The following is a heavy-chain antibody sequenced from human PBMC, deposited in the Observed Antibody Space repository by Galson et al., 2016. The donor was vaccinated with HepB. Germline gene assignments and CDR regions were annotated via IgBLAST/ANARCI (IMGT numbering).Heavy chain of an antibody. D-gene: IGHD3-3*01. CDR2: IKKDGSEK. J-gene: IGHJ6*02. CDR3: ARDREGRLLEWLPPRFGMDV. Sequence: SLRLSCAASGFTFSIYWMSWVRQAPGKGLEWVANIKKDGSEKNYVDSVKGRFTTSRDNAKNSLYLQMNSLRAEDTAVYFCARDREGRLLEWLPPRFGMDVWGQGTTVTVSS. CDR1: GFTFSIYW. V-gene: IGHV3-7*05.